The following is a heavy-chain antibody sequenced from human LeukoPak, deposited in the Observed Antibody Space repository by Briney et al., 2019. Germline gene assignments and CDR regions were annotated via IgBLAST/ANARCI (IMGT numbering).Heavy chain of an antibody. Sequence: GGSLRLSCAASGFSVSSNYMSWVRQAPGKGLEWVLVIYSGDSTFHADSVRGRFTISRDNSKNTLYLQMNSLRAEDTAVYYCARGATRFDYWGQGTLVTVSS. CDR1: GFSVSSNY. CDR3: ARGATRFDY. J-gene: IGHJ4*02. CDR2: IYSGDST. V-gene: IGHV3-53*01.